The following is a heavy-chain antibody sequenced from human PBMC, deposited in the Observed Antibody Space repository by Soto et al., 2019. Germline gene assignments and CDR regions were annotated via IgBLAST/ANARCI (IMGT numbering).Heavy chain of an antibody. CDR3: AHGRTLRAWDPFYI. J-gene: IGHJ3*02. D-gene: IGHD2-21*01. V-gene: IGHV2-5*02. CDR1: GFSLSTSGVG. Sequence: QITLKESGPTLVKPTQTLTLTCTFSGFSLSTSGVGVDWIRQPPGKALEWLALIYWDDEKRYSPSLKSRLTIPKDTSKNQVALTMTTMDPVDTATYYCAHGRTLRAWDPFYIWGQGTMVTVSS. CDR2: IYWDDEK.